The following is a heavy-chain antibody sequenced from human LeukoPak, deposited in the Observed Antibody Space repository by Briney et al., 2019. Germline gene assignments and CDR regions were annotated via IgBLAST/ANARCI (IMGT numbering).Heavy chain of an antibody. CDR3: TTAPYGDPRIDY. J-gene: IGHJ4*02. Sequence: GGSLRLSCAASGFTFKNAWMSWVRQAPGKGLEWVGRIKSKADGGTADYAAPVKGRFTISRDDSRNTLFLQLNSLKTEDTAVYYCTTAPYGDPRIDYWGQGTLVTVSS. CDR2: IKSKADGGTA. CDR1: GFTFKNAW. D-gene: IGHD4-17*01. V-gene: IGHV3-15*01.